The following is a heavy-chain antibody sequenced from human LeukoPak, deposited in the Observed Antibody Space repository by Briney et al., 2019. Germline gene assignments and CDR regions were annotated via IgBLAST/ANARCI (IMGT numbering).Heavy chain of an antibody. CDR3: ARERVSPDGGGWNAFDI. V-gene: IGHV4-4*08. CDR1: GGSISSYY. J-gene: IGHJ3*02. Sequence: PSETLSLTCTVSGGSISSYYWSWIRLPPGKGLEWIGYLSKSGNTNYSPSLKSRVTIFGDTSKNQFFLKLGSVTAADTAVYYCARERVSPDGGGWNAFDIWGQGTMVTVSS. CDR2: LSKSGNT. D-gene: IGHD3-16*01.